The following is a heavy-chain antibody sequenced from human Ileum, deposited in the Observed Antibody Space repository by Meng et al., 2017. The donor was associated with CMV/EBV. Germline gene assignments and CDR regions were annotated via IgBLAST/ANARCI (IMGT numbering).Heavy chain of an antibody. D-gene: IGHD5-12*01. J-gene: IGHJ2*01. CDR1: GLIFSAHS. Sequence: LSWVASGLIFSAHSMHWVRQAPGKGLVWVSDINPDGSITHYADSVKGRFTISRDSGKNTLYLEMNSLRDEDTAVYFCTRSQARGFDLWGRGTLVTVSS. CDR2: INPDGSIT. CDR3: TRSQARGFDL. V-gene: IGHV3-74*01.